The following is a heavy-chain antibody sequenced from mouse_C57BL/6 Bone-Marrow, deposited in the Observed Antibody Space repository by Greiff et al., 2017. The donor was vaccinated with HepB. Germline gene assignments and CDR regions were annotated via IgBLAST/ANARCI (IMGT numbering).Heavy chain of an antibody. D-gene: IGHD2-2*01. CDR3: ARSPVTTGAMDY. V-gene: IGHV1-26*01. CDR1: GYTFTDYY. Sequence: VQLQQSGPELVKPGASVKISCKASGYTFTDYYMNWVKQSHGKSLEWIGDINPNNGGTSYNQKFKGKATLTVDKSSSTAYMELRSLTSEDSAVYYCARSPVTTGAMDYWGQGTSVTVSS. J-gene: IGHJ4*01. CDR2: INPNNGGT.